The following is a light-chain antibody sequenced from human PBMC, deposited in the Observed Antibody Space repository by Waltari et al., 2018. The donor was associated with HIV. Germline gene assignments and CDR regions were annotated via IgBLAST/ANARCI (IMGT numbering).Light chain of an antibody. Sequence: DIQMTQSPSSVSASVGDTVTITCRASQAFSTWIAWYQHKPGRAPKLLIYSASTLHSGVPSRFSGSGSGPDFTLTISNLQPEDFATYYCQRANTSPSFGGVTKVEIK. J-gene: IGKJ4*01. V-gene: IGKV1-12*02. CDR1: QAFSTW. CDR3: QRANTSPS. CDR2: SAS.